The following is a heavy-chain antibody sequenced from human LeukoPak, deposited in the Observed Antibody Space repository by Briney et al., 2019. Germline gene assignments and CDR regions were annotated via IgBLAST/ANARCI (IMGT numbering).Heavy chain of an antibody. CDR3: ARDLWFGDPLSY. Sequence: ASVKVSCKASGYTFTGYYMHWVRQASGQGLEWMGRINPNSGGTNYAQKFQGRVTMTRDTSISTAYMELSRLRSDDTAVYYCARDLWFGDPLSYWGQGTLVTVSS. V-gene: IGHV1-2*06. CDR2: INPNSGGT. CDR1: GYTFTGYY. J-gene: IGHJ4*02. D-gene: IGHD3-10*01.